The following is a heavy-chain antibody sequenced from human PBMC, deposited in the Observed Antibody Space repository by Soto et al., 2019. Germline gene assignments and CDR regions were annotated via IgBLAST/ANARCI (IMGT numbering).Heavy chain of an antibody. CDR3: AKDIGWTYGMDV. D-gene: IGHD2-2*03. CDR2: ISWNSGSI. Sequence: PGGPLRLSCAASGFTFDDYAMHWVRQAPGKGLEWVSGISWNSGSIGYADSVKGRFTISRDNAKNSLYLQMNSLRAEDTALYYCAKDIGWTYGMDVWGQGTTVTVSS. V-gene: IGHV3-9*01. CDR1: GFTFDDYA. J-gene: IGHJ6*02.